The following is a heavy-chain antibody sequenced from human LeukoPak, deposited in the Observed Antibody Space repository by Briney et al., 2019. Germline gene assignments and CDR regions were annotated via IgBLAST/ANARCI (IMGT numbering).Heavy chain of an antibody. Sequence: PSETLSLTCAVYGGSFSGYDWTWIRQPPGEGLEWIGEINHSGSTSYNPSLESRVTISVDTSKNQFSLKLSSVTAADTAVYYCARSLWFGELDYWGQGTLVTVSS. CDR2: INHSGST. V-gene: IGHV4-34*01. J-gene: IGHJ4*02. CDR1: GGSFSGYD. D-gene: IGHD3-10*01. CDR3: ARSLWFGELDY.